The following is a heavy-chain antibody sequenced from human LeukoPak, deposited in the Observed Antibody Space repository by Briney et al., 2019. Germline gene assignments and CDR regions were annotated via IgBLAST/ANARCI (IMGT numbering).Heavy chain of an antibody. Sequence: SVKVSCKASGGTFSSYAISWVRQAPGQGLEWMGGIIPIFGTANYAQKFQGRVTITADESTSTAYMELSSLRSEDTAVYYCARGSVARSTSLAFDIWGQGTMVTVSS. J-gene: IGHJ3*02. V-gene: IGHV1-69*13. D-gene: IGHD2-2*01. CDR2: IIPIFGTA. CDR3: ARGSVARSTSLAFDI. CDR1: GGTFSSYA.